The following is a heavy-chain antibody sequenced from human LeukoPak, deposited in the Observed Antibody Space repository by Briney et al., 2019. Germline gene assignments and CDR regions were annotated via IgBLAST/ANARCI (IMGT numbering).Heavy chain of an antibody. CDR3: AKLKGWYGEGYFDY. Sequence: PGGSLRLSCAASGFTVSSNYMSYVRQPPGKGLEWVSVIYSGGTTFYADSVKGRFTISRDNSKNTLYLQMNSLRADDTAVYYCAKLKGWYGEGYFDYWGQGTVVTVSS. CDR2: IYSGGTT. D-gene: IGHD3-10*01. CDR1: GFTVSSNY. V-gene: IGHV3-53*01. J-gene: IGHJ4*02.